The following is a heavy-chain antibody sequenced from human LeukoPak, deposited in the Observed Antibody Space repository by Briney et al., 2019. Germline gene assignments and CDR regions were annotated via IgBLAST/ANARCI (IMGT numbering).Heavy chain of an antibody. V-gene: IGHV3-48*01. CDR2: ISTISGTM. J-gene: IGHJ3*02. Sequence: GGSLKPSWLASGSTSSSISMNWVRQPQGRGLEWISSISTISGTMLYSDSVKGRFTISRDNARNSLFLPMSSLRAEDTAVYFCARGGNYYNEAFDIWGRGTMVTVSS. CDR1: GSTSSSIS. D-gene: IGHD1-26*01. CDR3: ARGGNYYNEAFDI.